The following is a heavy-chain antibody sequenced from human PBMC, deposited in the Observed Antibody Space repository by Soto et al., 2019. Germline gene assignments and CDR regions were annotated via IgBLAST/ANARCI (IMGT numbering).Heavy chain of an antibody. J-gene: IGHJ3*02. CDR3: ARGRGLLWFGELLFGAFDI. CDR2: IGTAGDT. Sequence: EVQLVESGGGLVQPGGSLRLSCAASGFTFSSYDMHWVRQATGKGLEWVSAIGTAGDTYYPGSVKGRFTISRENAKHSLYIQMNSLRAGDTAVYYCARGRGLLWFGELLFGAFDIWGQGTMVTVSS. V-gene: IGHV3-13*01. D-gene: IGHD3-10*01. CDR1: GFTFSSYD.